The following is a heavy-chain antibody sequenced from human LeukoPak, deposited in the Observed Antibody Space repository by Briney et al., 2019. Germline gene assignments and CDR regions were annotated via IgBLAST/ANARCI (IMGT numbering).Heavy chain of an antibody. CDR1: GFTFSSYA. D-gene: IGHD2-2*01. CDR3: AKQDIVVVPAAMWFDP. J-gene: IGHJ5*02. Sequence: GGSLRLSCAASGFTFSSYAMSWVRRAPGKGLEWVSAISGSGGSTYYADSVKGRFTISRDNSKNTLYLQMNSLRAEDTAVYYCAKQDIVVVPAAMWFDPWGQGTLVTVSS. CDR2: ISGSGGST. V-gene: IGHV3-23*01.